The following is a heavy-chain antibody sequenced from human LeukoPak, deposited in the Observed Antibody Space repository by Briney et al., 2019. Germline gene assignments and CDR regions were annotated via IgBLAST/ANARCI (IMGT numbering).Heavy chain of an antibody. CDR1: GGSISSGDYY. J-gene: IGHJ4*02. CDR2: IYYSGST. Sequence: PSQTLSLTCTVSGGSISSGDYYWSWIRQPPGKGLEWIGYIYYSGSTYYNPSLKSRVTISVDMSKNQFSLKLSSVTAADTAVYYCASNRGGDCFSDYWGQGTLVTVSS. CDR3: ASNRGGDCFSDY. D-gene: IGHD2-21*02. V-gene: IGHV4-30-4*01.